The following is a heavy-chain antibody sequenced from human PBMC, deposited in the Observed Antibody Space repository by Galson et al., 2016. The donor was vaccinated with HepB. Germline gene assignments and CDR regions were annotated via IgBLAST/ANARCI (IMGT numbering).Heavy chain of an antibody. D-gene: IGHD4/OR15-4a*01. J-gene: IGHJ6*02. Sequence: PALVTPTQALTVTCTFAGFSLRTDGMCVNWVRQTPGKALEWLGRIDWDDDRYFSTSLRTRLTLAKDPSISQVVLTMTDMSPVDTGTYYCASGCGQRNYNCYGIEVWGQGISVTVSS. CDR2: IDWDDDR. V-gene: IGHV2-70*11. CDR3: ASGCGQRNYNCYGIEV. CDR1: GFSLRTDGMC.